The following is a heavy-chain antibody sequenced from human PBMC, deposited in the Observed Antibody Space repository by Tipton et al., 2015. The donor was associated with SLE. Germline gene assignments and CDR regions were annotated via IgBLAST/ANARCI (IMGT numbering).Heavy chain of an antibody. CDR1: GVSISTYY. V-gene: IGHV4-4*08. D-gene: IGHD3/OR15-3a*01. CDR2: IYPTGST. CDR3: AREGWRVDFHASDI. Sequence: TLSLTCNVSGVSISTYYWSWIRQPPGKGLEWIGYIYPTGSTNYNPSLKSRVTISVDTSKNQFSLNLNSVTAADTAVYYCAREGWRVDFHASDIWGQGTMVTVSS. J-gene: IGHJ3*02.